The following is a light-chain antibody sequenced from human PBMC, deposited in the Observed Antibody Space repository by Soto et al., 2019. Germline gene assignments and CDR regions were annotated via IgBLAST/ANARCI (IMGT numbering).Light chain of an antibody. CDR3: QQTDTIPRT. CDR2: GAS. V-gene: IGKV1-39*01. Sequence: DIQMTQSPSSLSASVGDRVTITCRASQSIASRLNWYQQIPGSAPKLLIYGASTLESGVPSRFSGSGSGTDFTLTVSSLQVEDFATYYCQQTDTIPRTFGQGTKVDVK. J-gene: IGKJ1*01. CDR1: QSIASR.